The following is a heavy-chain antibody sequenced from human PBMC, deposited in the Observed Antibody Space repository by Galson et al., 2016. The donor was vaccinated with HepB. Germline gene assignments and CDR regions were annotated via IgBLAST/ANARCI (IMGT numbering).Heavy chain of an antibody. Sequence: PALVKPTQTLTLTCTFSGFSLSTSGVGVGWIRQPTGKALEWLALIYWDDDKRYSPSLKSRLTITKDTSKNQVVLTMTNMDPVDTATYYCAHYYYDSSGYYPPYFDLWGRGTLVTVTS. CDR3: AHYYYDSSGYYPPYFDL. V-gene: IGHV2-5*02. CDR1: GFSLSTSGVG. D-gene: IGHD3-22*01. J-gene: IGHJ2*01. CDR2: IYWDDDK.